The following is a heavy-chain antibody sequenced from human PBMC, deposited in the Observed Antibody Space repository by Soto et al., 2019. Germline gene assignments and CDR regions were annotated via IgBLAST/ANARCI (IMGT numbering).Heavy chain of an antibody. Sequence: QVQLVQSGAEVKNPGASVKVSCKTFGYTFTSYGIGWARQAPGQGLECMGWINTYNGNTNYAQNLQGRVTLTTDTSTSTGYMEPRSLRSNDPAIYYCAMVDVYVTPSPQDVWGQGTTVTVPS. V-gene: IGHV1-18*01. CDR2: INTYNGNT. CDR1: GYTFTSYG. J-gene: IGHJ6*02. D-gene: IGHD3-16*01. CDR3: AMVDVYVTPSPQDV.